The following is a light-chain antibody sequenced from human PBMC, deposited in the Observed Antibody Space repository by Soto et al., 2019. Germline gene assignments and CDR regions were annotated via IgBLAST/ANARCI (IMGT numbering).Light chain of an antibody. V-gene: IGKV3-20*01. CDR2: GAS. J-gene: IGKJ1*01. CDR1: QSVSINY. Sequence: EMVLTQSPGTLSLSPGERATLSCRASQSVSINYLAWYQRKPGQAPRLLIYGASSRAIDIPNRFSGSGSGTDFNLSITRLEPEYVAVDYCQQYGSSPSTFGQGTNVEI. CDR3: QQYGSSPST.